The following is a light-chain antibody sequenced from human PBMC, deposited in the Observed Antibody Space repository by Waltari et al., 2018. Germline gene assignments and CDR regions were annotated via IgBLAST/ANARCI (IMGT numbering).Light chain of an antibody. CDR2: SNS. V-gene: IGLV1-40*01. J-gene: IGLJ3*02. CDR3: QSYDRSLSIWV. Sequence: SVLPQPPSVSGAPGQSVTISCTGSSSNIGAGPDVHWYQQLPGTAPKRLIYSNSNRLSGVPDRFSGSKSGTSASLAITGLQAEDEADYYCQSYDRSLSIWVFGGGTKLTVL. CDR1: SSNIGAGPD.